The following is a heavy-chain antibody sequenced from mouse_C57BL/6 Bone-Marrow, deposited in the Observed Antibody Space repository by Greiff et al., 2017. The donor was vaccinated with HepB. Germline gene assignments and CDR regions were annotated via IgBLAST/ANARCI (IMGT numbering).Heavy chain of an antibody. J-gene: IGHJ4*01. Sequence: EVKVVESGGGLVQPGGSLKLSRAASGFTFSDYYMYWVRQTPEKRLEWVAYISNGGGSTYYPDTVKGRFTISRDNAKNTLYLQMSRLKSEDTAMYYCARRYGSSLDYWGQGTSVTVSS. CDR1: GFTFSDYY. V-gene: IGHV5-12*01. CDR2: ISNGGGST. D-gene: IGHD1-1*01. CDR3: ARRYGSSLDY.